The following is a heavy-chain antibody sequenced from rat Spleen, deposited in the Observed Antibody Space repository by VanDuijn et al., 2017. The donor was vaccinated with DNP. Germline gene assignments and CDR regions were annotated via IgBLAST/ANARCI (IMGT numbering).Heavy chain of an antibody. CDR3: ARGGDGYDY. J-gene: IGHJ2*01. CDR2: ISTGGDDT. Sequence: EVKLVESGGGLVQPGRSLKLSCAASGFTFSNCGMAWVRQTPTKGLDWGASISTGGDDTYYRDSVKVRFTISRDNAKNTQYLQMDSLRSEDTATYYCARGGDGYDYWGQGVMVTVSS. CDR1: GFTFSNCG. V-gene: IGHV5S14*01. D-gene: IGHD1-12*03.